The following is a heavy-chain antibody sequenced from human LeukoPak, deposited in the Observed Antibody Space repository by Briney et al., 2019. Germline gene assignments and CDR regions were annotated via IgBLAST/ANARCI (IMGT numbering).Heavy chain of an antibody. CDR3: ARGEGYCSSTSCYDFDY. Sequence: KVSCKASGGTFSSYAISWVRQAPGQGLEWMGGIIPIFGTANYAQKFQGRITITADESTSTAYMELSSLRSEDTAVYYCARGEGYCSSTSCYDFDYWGQGTLVTVSS. CDR1: GGTFSSYA. J-gene: IGHJ4*02. CDR2: IIPIFGTA. V-gene: IGHV1-69*01. D-gene: IGHD2-2*01.